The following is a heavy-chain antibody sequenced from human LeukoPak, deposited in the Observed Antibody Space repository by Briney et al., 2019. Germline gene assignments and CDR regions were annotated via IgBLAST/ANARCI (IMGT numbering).Heavy chain of an antibody. CDR3: ARQVHLLVVPAATLPEPIIDY. CDR2: IYYSGST. CDR1: GGSISSSSYY. Sequence: SETLSLTCTVSGGSISSSSYYWGWIRQPPGKGLEWIGSIYYSGSTYYNPSLKSRFNISVDTSKNQFSLKLSSVTAADTAVYYCARQVHLLVVPAATLPEPIIDYWGQGTLVTVSS. J-gene: IGHJ4*02. D-gene: IGHD2-2*01. V-gene: IGHV4-39*01.